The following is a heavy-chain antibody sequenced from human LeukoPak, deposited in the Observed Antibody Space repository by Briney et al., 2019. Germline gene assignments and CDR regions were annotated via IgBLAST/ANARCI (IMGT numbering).Heavy chain of an antibody. V-gene: IGHV1-2*02. CDR3: VRVYSGYDYFDY. CDR2: IIPNSGGT. Sequence: GSLKVSCKAAGYTFIGNFIHWVRQAPGQGLEWMGWIIPNSGGTQYAERYQGRVTMTRDASINTAYMELSGLTSDDTAVYYCVRVYSGYDYFDYWGQGTLVA. J-gene: IGHJ4*02. CDR1: GYTFIGNF. D-gene: IGHD5-12*01.